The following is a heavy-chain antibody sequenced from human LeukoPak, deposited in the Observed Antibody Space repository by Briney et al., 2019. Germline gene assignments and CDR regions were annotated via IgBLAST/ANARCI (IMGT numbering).Heavy chain of an antibody. J-gene: IGHJ4*02. Sequence: GGSLRLSCAASGFTFSDYYMSWIRQAPGKGLEWVSYISSSGSTIYYADSVKGRFTISRDNAKNSLYLQMNSLRAEDTAVYYCAKESYYDFWSGYFHYWGQGTLVTVSS. D-gene: IGHD3-3*01. CDR1: GFTFSDYY. V-gene: IGHV3-11*01. CDR3: AKESYYDFWSGYFHY. CDR2: ISSSGSTI.